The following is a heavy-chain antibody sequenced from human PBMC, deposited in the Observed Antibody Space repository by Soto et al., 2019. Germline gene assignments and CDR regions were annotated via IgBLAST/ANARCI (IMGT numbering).Heavy chain of an antibody. CDR1: GFTFTNAW. J-gene: IGHJ6*02. V-gene: IGHV3-15*01. Sequence: GGSLRLSCAASGFTFTNAWMSWVRQAPGKGLEWVGRIKSKTYGGTTDYAAPVKGRFTISRDDSERTLYLQMDSLKTEDTAVYYCTTSGYGLDVWGQGTTVTVSS. D-gene: IGHD6-25*01. CDR2: IKSKTYGGTT. CDR3: TTSGYGLDV.